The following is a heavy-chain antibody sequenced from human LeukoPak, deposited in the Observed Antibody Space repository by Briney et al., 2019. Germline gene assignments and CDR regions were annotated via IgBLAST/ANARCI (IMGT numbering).Heavy chain of an antibody. J-gene: IGHJ6*02. D-gene: IGHD5-18*01. Sequence: PSETLSLTCAVYGGSFSGYYWSWIRQPPGKGLEWIGEINQSGSTNYNPSLKSRVTISVDTSKDQFSLKLSSVTAADTAVYYCARFSRDTAMRYGMDVWGQGTTVTVSS. V-gene: IGHV4-34*01. CDR2: INQSGST. CDR3: ARFSRDTAMRYGMDV. CDR1: GGSFSGYY.